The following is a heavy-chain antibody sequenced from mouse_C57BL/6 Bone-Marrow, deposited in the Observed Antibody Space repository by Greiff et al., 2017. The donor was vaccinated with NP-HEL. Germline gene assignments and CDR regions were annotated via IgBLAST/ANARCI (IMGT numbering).Heavy chain of an antibody. J-gene: IGHJ3*01. CDR1: GYTLTSYW. D-gene: IGHD1-1*01. V-gene: IGHV1-53*01. CDR3: ARGHYYGSRRAWFAY. CDR2: INPSNGGT. Sequence: QVQLQQPGTELVKPGASVKLSCKASGYTLTSYWMHWVKQRPGQGLEWIGNINPSNGGTNYNEKFKSKATLTVDKSSSTAYMQLSSLTSEDSAVYYCARGHYYGSRRAWFAYWGQGTLVTISA.